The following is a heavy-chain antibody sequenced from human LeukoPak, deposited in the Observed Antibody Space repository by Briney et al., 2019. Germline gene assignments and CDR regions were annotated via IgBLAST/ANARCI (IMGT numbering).Heavy chain of an antibody. CDR1: GYTFASYG. Sequence: ASVKVSCKASGYTFASYGISWVRQAPGQGLEWMGWISAYNDDTRYAQHPQGRVTLTTDTSTGTAYMELRSLTSDDTALYYCARDTALIITPGGPDYWGQGTLVTVSS. D-gene: IGHD3-10*01. CDR2: ISAYNDDT. V-gene: IGHV1-18*01. J-gene: IGHJ4*02. CDR3: ARDTALIITPGGPDY.